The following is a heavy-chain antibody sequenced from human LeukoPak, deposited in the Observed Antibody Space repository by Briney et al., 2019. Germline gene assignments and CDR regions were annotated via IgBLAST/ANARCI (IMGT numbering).Heavy chain of an antibody. CDR2: ISYDGSDK. D-gene: IGHD3-16*02. J-gene: IGHJ4*02. Sequence: GGSLRLSCAASGFTFSSYSMNWVRQAPGKGLEWVAVISYDGSDKYYADSVKGRFTISRDNSNNTLYLQMNSLRTVDTAVYYCARSRSEGRYDYWGQGTLVTVSS. CDR1: GFTFSSYS. CDR3: ARSRSEGRYDY. V-gene: IGHV3-30*03.